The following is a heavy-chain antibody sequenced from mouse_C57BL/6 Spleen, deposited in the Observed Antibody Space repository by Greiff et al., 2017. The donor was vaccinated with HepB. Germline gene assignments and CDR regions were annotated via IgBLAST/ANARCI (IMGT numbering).Heavy chain of an antibody. CDR2: IDPSDSYT. D-gene: IGHD3-2*02. Sequence: QVQLQQPGAELVKPGASVKLSCKASGYTFTSYWMQWVKQRPGQGLEWIGEIDPSDSYTNYNQKFKGKATLTVDTSSSTAYMQLSSLPSEDSAVYYCASPQTAQATLYAMDYWGQGTSVTVSS. V-gene: IGHV1-50*01. J-gene: IGHJ4*01. CDR1: GYTFTSYW. CDR3: ASPQTAQATLYAMDY.